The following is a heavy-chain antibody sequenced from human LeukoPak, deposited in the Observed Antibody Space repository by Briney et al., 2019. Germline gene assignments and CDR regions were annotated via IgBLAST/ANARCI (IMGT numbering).Heavy chain of an antibody. Sequence: KAGGSLRLSCAASGFTFSSYGMSWVRQAPGKGLEWVSAISGSGGSTYYADSVKGRFTISRDNSKNTLYLQMNSLRAEDTAVYYCAKDRLIIAAAGTRINWFDPWGQGTLVTVSS. V-gene: IGHV3-23*01. CDR1: GFTFSSYG. CDR2: ISGSGGST. J-gene: IGHJ5*02. CDR3: AKDRLIIAAAGTRINWFDP. D-gene: IGHD6-13*01.